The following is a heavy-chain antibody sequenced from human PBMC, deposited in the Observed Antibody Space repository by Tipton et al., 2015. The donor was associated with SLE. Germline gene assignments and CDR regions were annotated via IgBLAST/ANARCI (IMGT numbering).Heavy chain of an antibody. Sequence: TLSLTCSVTGYSISSGYYWGWIRQPPGRGLEWIGSFHHKGSSYYSPSLGSRVTISGDTSKNQFSLKLSSVTAADTAVYYCARARRLTGIDFDYWGQGTLVTVSS. CDR1: GYSISSGYY. V-gene: IGHV4-38-2*02. CDR3: ARARRLTGIDFDY. D-gene: IGHD7-27*01. J-gene: IGHJ4*02. CDR2: FHHKGSS.